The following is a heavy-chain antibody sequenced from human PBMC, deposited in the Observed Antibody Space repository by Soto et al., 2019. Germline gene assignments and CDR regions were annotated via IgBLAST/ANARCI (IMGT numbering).Heavy chain of an antibody. J-gene: IGHJ5*02. CDR3: ARETGVRYTFDP. D-gene: IGHD3-9*01. V-gene: IGHV4-59*01. Sequence: SETLSLTCTVSGDSITSYYWSWIRQPPGKGLEWIGYIYYSGSTNYNPSLKSRVSISVDTSKNQFSLRLSSVTAADTAMYYCARETGVRYTFDPWGQGTLVTVSS. CDR2: IYYSGST. CDR1: GDSITSYY.